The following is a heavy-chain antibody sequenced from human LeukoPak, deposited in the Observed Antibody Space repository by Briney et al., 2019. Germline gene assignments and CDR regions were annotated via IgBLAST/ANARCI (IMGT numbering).Heavy chain of an antibody. CDR3: ARGTLNIPGEHGAFDY. Sequence: GGSLRLSCVASGFTFSSSWMSWVRQGPGKGLEWVASINQDEIHYVDAVRGRFTISRDNARNSLYLQMSSLRADDTAVYYCARGTLNIPGEHGAFDYWGQGTLVTVSS. D-gene: IGHD1-14*01. CDR2: INQDEI. CDR1: GFTFSSSW. J-gene: IGHJ4*02. V-gene: IGHV3-7*01.